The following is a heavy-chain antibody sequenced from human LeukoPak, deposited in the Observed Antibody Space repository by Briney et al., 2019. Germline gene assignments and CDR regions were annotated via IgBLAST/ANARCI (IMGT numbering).Heavy chain of an antibody. V-gene: IGHV4-4*07. CDR1: AASISSYY. J-gene: IGHJ5*02. Sequence: KPSDTLSLTCTVSAASISSYYWSWVRQPAGKGMEWVGCIYNSGSTKYNPSLKPRVTMSVYTSKNQFSLKLSSVTAADTAVYYCTRDWSGIANLFDPWGERTLDIVSS. D-gene: IGHD3-3*01. CDR2: IYNSGST. CDR3: TRDWSGIANLFDP.